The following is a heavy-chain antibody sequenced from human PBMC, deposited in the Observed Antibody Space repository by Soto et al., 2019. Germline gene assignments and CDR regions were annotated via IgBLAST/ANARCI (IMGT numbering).Heavy chain of an antibody. CDR2: IWYDGSNK. J-gene: IGHJ6*02. D-gene: IGHD4-4*01. CDR1: GFTFSSYG. Sequence: GGSLKLSCAASGFTFSSYGMHWVRQAPGKGLEWVAVIWYDGSNKYYADSVKGRFTISRDNSKNTLYLQMNSLRAEDTAVYYCARSPMTTGLYYYYYGMDVWGQGTTVTVAS. V-gene: IGHV3-33*01. CDR3: ARSPMTTGLYYYYYGMDV.